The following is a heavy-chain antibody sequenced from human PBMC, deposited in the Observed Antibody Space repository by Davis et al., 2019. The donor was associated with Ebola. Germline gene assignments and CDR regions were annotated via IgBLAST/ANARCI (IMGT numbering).Heavy chain of an antibody. CDR1: EFTFRNYA. CDR3: AKDSRGYYQPIDC. J-gene: IGHJ4*02. Sequence: GESLKISCAGSEFTFRNYAMSWVRQAPGKGLEWVASIGGGGVSTYYADSVKGRFSISRDNARNTLYLQINSLRAEDTAIYYCAKDSRGYYQPIDCWGQGTLVTVSS. D-gene: IGHD3-3*01. CDR2: IGGGGVST. V-gene: IGHV3-23*01.